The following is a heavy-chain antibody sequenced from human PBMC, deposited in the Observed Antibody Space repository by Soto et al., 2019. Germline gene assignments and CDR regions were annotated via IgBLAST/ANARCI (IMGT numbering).Heavy chain of an antibody. CDR1: GYTFTSYY. V-gene: IGHV1-46*03. J-gene: IGHJ4*02. CDR2: INPSGGST. CDR3: AREASFAPIVVVPAARFGTFDY. D-gene: IGHD2-2*01. Sequence: QVQLVQSGAEVKKPGASVKVSCKASGYTFTSYYMHWVRQAPGQGLEWMGIINPSGGSTSYAQKFKGRVTMTRDTSTSTVYMELSSLRSEDTAVYYCAREASFAPIVVVPAARFGTFDYWGQGTLVTVSS.